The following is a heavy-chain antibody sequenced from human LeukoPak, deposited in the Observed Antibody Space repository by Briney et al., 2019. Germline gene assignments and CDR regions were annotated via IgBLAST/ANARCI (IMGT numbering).Heavy chain of an antibody. CDR1: GGSICSGDYY. CDR2: IYYSGST. CDR3: ARDRPRGGGSYGYFDY. J-gene: IGHJ4*02. Sequence: SQTLSLTCTVSGGSICSGDYYWSWIRQPPGKGLEWIGYIYYSGSTYYNPSLKSRVTISVDTSKNQFSLKLSSVTAADTAVYYCARDRPRGGGSYGYFDYWGQGTLVTVSS. D-gene: IGHD1-26*01. V-gene: IGHV4-30-4*08.